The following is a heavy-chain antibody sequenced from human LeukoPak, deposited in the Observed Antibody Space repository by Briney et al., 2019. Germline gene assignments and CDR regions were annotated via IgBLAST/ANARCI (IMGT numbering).Heavy chain of an antibody. CDR2: IYPGDSDT. J-gene: IGHJ4*02. CDR1: GYSFPSYW. CDR3: ARGINYNDRSGYDY. Sequence: GESLKISCKGSGYSFPSYWIAWVRQMPGKGLEWMGIIYPGDSDTRYSPSFQGLVTISADKSISTAYLQWSSLKASDTAMYYCARGINYNDRSGYDYWAREPWSPSPQ. D-gene: IGHD3-22*01. V-gene: IGHV5-51*01.